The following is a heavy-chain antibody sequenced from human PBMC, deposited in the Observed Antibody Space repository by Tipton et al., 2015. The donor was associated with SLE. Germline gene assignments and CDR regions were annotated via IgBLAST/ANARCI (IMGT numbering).Heavy chain of an antibody. J-gene: IGHJ6*02. CDR1: AYMFTSYY. V-gene: IGHV1-46*01. CDR2: INPSGGST. Sequence: QLVQSGAEVKKAGASVKVSCEASAYMFTSYYMHWVRQAPGQGHEWMGIINPSGGSTSYSQKFQSRVTMTRDTSTSTVYMELSSLRSEDTALYYCARAGAVASIYYCGRGVWGQGTPVTVAS. D-gene: IGHD6-19*01. CDR3: ARAGAVASIYYCGRGV.